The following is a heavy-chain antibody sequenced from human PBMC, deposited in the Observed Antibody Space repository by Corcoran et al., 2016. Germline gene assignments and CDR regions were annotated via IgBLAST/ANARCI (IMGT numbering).Heavy chain of an antibody. CDR3: ARDWNGMDV. J-gene: IGHJ6*02. CDR1: GYTSTSYV. V-gene: IGHV1-3*01. D-gene: IGHD1-1*01. Sequence: QVQLVQSGAEVREPGASVKVSCKASGYTSTSYVMHWVRQAPGQRLEWMGWINPGNDNTKYSQNFQGRVTITRDTSASTAYMELSSLRYEDTAVYYCARDWNGMDVWGQGTTVTVSS. CDR2: INPGNDNT.